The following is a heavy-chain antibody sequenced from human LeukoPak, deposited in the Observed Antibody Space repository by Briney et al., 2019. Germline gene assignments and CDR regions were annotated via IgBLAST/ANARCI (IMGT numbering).Heavy chain of an antibody. Sequence: SETLSLTCTVSGGSISSYHWSWIRQPPGKGLEWIGYIYYSGSTNYNPSLKSRVTISVDTSKNQFSLKLSSVTAADTAVYYCARDSSPTQYWGQGTLVTVSS. V-gene: IGHV4-59*01. J-gene: IGHJ4*02. CDR1: GGSISSYH. CDR2: IYYSGST. CDR3: ARDSSPTQY.